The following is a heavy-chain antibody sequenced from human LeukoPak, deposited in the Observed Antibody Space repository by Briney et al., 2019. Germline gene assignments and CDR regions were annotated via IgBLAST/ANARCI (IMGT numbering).Heavy chain of an antibody. CDR3: RRQQTVGCKAAHNPYCYYVMDV. CDR1: GYSFTSYW. J-gene: IGHJ6*01. Sequence: GESLKTPRRSLGYSFTSYWNGCVRQMPGKGLEWMGIIYPGDSDTRYSPSFQGQVTISADKSNSPAYLQWSSLKASGTAMYYCRRQQTVGCKAAHNPYCYYVMDVWRQGTTVTVSS. CDR2: IYPGDSDT. V-gene: IGHV5-51*01. D-gene: IGHD2/OR15-2a*01.